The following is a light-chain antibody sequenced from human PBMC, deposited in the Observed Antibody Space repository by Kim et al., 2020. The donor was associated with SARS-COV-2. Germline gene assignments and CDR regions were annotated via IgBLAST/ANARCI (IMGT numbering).Light chain of an antibody. CDR1: RSNIGAGFN. Sequence: VIIACTGSRSNIGAGFNVHWYQYRRGTAPKLLISDNNNRPSGVPDRFSASKSATSASLAITGLQAEDEADYYCQSYDTSLSGFVIFGGGTQLTVL. V-gene: IGLV1-40*01. CDR3: QSYDTSLSGFVI. J-gene: IGLJ2*01. CDR2: DNN.